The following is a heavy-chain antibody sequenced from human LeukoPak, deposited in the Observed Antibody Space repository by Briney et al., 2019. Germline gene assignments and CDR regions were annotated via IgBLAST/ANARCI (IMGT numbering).Heavy chain of an antibody. CDR3: AKFHITGTAPSYFDY. J-gene: IGHJ4*02. CDR2: IRSDGSNI. V-gene: IGHV3-30*02. D-gene: IGHD1-7*01. Sequence: GESLRLSCAASGFTFSSYSMNWVRQAPGKGLEWVAFIRSDGSNIYYADSVKGRFTISRDNSQNTLYLQMSSLKTEDTAVYYCAKFHITGTAPSYFDYWGQGTLVTVSS. CDR1: GFTFSSYS.